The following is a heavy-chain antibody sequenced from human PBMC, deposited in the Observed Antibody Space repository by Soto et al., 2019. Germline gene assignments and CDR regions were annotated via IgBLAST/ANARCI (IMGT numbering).Heavy chain of an antibody. J-gene: IGHJ4*02. Sequence: GGSLRLSCEVSGFTLGSYAMHWVRQAPGKGLEWVSVISYDGSDNYYADSVKGRFTISRDNSKNTLYLHMNSLRPEDTAVYYCARDGTTTTAAGFDHWGQGTLVTVSS. D-gene: IGHD6-13*01. CDR1: GFTLGSYA. V-gene: IGHV3-30-3*01. CDR2: ISYDGSDN. CDR3: ARDGTTTTAAGFDH.